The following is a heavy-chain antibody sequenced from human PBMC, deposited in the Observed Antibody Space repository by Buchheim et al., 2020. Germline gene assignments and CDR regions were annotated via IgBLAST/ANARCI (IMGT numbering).Heavy chain of an antibody. CDR1: GFTFSSYA. J-gene: IGHJ6*02. Sequence: QVQLVESGGGVVQPGRSLRLSCAASGFTFSSYAMHWVRQAPGKGLEWVAVISYDGSNKYYADSVKGRFTISRDNSKKTLYLQMNSMRAEDTDVYYCARDQFARGSGSYYRDHYYYYGMDVWGQGTT. D-gene: IGHD3-10*01. CDR3: ARDQFARGSGSYYRDHYYYYGMDV. CDR2: ISYDGSNK. V-gene: IGHV3-30*04.